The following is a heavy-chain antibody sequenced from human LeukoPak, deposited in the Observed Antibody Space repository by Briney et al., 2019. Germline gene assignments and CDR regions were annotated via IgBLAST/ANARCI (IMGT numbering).Heavy chain of an antibody. V-gene: IGHV3-74*01. D-gene: IGHD2-8*01. CDR2: INSDESNT. CDR1: GFTFSHYL. Sequence: GGSLRLSCAASGFTFSHYLMHWVRQAPGKGLVWVSRINSDESNTNSYADSVKGRLIISRDNAKNTLYLQMNSLRAEDTAVYFCGRGGNGIDIWGQGTTVIVSS. CDR3: GRGGNGIDI. J-gene: IGHJ3*02.